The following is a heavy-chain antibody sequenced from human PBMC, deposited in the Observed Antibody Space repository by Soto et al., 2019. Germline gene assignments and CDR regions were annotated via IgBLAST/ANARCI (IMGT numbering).Heavy chain of an antibody. CDR2: ISYDGSNK. V-gene: IGHV3-30*18. Sequence: QVQLVESGGGVVQPGRSLRLSCAASGFTFSSYGMHWVRQAPGKGLEWVAVISYDGSNKYYADSVKGRFTISRDNSKNTLYLQMNSLRAEDTAVYYCAKDGESYYYGSGSYRYYGMDVWGQGTTVTVSS. CDR1: GFTFSSYG. CDR3: AKDGESYYYGSGSYRYYGMDV. D-gene: IGHD3-10*01. J-gene: IGHJ6*02.